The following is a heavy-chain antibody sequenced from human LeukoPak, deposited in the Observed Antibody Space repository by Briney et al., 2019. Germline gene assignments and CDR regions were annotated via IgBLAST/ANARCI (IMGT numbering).Heavy chain of an antibody. Sequence: ASVKVSCKASGYTFTSQYMHWLRQAPGQGLEWMRVINPSSGGTNFAPKFQGRLTVTRDTSTSTVYMELSSLRSEDTAVYYCARDRSVEMATVSDYWGQGTLVTVSS. CDR2: INPSSGGT. J-gene: IGHJ4*02. V-gene: IGHV1-46*01. CDR1: GYTFTSQY. CDR3: ARDRSVEMATVSDY. D-gene: IGHD5-24*01.